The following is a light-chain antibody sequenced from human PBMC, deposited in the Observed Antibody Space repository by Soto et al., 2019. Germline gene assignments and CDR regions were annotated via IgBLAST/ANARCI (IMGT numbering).Light chain of an antibody. CDR1: QSISSW. CDR3: QQYNSYWT. J-gene: IGKJ1*01. Sequence: DIQMTQSPSTLSASVGDRVTITCRASQSISSWLAWYQQKPGKAPKLLIYDASILESGVPSRFSGSGSGTELTLTISSLKPDDFATYYCQQYNSYWTFGQGTKVDI. CDR2: DAS. V-gene: IGKV1-5*01.